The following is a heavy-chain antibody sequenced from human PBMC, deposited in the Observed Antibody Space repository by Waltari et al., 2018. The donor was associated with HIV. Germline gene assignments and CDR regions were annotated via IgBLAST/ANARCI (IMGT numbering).Heavy chain of an antibody. Sequence: EVQLVESGGGLVQPGGSLRLSCAASGFTFSNYWMSWVRQAPGKGLEWVANINQDGSEKYYVDSVKGRFAISRDNTKNSLYLQMNSLRAEDTAVYYCARVRRGTGYFDLWGRGTLVTVSS. D-gene: IGHD3-9*01. CDR2: INQDGSEK. J-gene: IGHJ2*01. V-gene: IGHV3-7*01. CDR1: GFTFSNYW. CDR3: ARVRRGTGYFDL.